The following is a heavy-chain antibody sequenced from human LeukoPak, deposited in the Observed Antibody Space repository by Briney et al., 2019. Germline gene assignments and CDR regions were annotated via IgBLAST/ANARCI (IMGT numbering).Heavy chain of an antibody. Sequence: SETLSLTCTVSGGSICSSSYYWGWIRQPPGKGLEWIGSIYYSGSTYYNPPLKSRVTISVDTSKNQFSLKLSSVTAADTAVYYCARDERYQLLGHYYYYMDVWGKGTTVTVSS. CDR1: GGSICSSSYY. CDR3: ARDERYQLLGHYYYYMDV. V-gene: IGHV4-39*07. J-gene: IGHJ6*03. D-gene: IGHD2-2*01. CDR2: IYYSGST.